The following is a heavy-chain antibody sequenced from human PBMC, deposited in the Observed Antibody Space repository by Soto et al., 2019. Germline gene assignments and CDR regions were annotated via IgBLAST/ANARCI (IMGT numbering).Heavy chain of an antibody. V-gene: IGHV3-30-3*01. Sequence: QVQLVESGGGVVQPGRSLRLSCAASGFTFSSYAMHWVRQAPGKGLEWVAVISYDGSNKYYADSVKGRFTISRDNSKNTLYLQMTSLRAEDTAVYYCARDARPYYYYGMDVWGQGTTVTVSS. CDR3: ARDARPYYYYGMDV. CDR2: ISYDGSNK. J-gene: IGHJ6*02. CDR1: GFTFSSYA.